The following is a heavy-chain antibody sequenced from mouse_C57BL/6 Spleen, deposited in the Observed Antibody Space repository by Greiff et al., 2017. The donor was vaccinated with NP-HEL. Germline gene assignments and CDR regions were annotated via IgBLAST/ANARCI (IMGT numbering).Heavy chain of an antibody. D-gene: IGHD1-1*01. J-gene: IGHJ3*01. CDR2: IRSKSNNYAT. V-gene: IGHV10-1*01. CDR3: VRQDGSSYLVFAY. CDR1: GFSFNTYA. Sequence: EVKLMESGGGLVQPKGSLKLSCAASGFSFNTYAMNWVRQAPGKGLEWVARIRSKSNNYATYYADSVKDRFTISRDDSESMLYLQMNNLKTEDTAMYYCVRQDGSSYLVFAYWGQGTLVTVSA.